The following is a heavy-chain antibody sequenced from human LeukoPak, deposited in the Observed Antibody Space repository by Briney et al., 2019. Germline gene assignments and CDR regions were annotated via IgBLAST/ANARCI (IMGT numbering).Heavy chain of an antibody. Sequence: SVKVSCKASGGTFSSYAISWVRQAPGQGLEWMGGIIPIFGTANYAQKFQGRVTITADGSTSTAYMELSSVTAADTAVYYCARRSRGQQLTGHFGFDYWGQGTLVTVSS. CDR3: ARRSRGQQLTGHFGFDY. CDR2: IIPIFGTA. D-gene: IGHD6-13*01. V-gene: IGHV1-69*13. J-gene: IGHJ4*02. CDR1: GGTFSSYA.